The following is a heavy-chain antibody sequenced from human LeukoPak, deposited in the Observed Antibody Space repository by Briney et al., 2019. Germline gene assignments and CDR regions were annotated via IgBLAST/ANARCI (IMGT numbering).Heavy chain of an antibody. CDR3: ARASAAPHYYGMDV. CDR1: GYTFTGYY. J-gene: IGHJ6*02. V-gene: IGHV1-2*04. D-gene: IGHD3-3*01. Sequence: ASVKVSCKASGYTFTGYYMHWVRQAPGQGLEWMGWINPNSGGTNYAQKFQGWVTMTRDTSISTAYMELSRLRSDDTAVYYCARASAAPHYYGMDVWGQGTTVTVSS. CDR2: INPNSGGT.